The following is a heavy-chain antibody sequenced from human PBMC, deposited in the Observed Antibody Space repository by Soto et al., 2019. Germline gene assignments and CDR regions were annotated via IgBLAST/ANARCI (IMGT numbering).Heavy chain of an antibody. V-gene: IGHV4-59*08. J-gene: IGHJ4*02. D-gene: IGHD3-10*01. CDR3: ARHNYGSGSTYFDY. CDR2: IYYGGST. CDR1: GGSISPYY. Sequence: SETLSLTCTVSGGSISPYYWSWIRQPPGKGLEWVGYIYYGGSTSYNPSLKSRVTISVDTSKNQFSLKLNSMTAADTAVYYCARHNYGSGSTYFDYWGQGTLVTVSS.